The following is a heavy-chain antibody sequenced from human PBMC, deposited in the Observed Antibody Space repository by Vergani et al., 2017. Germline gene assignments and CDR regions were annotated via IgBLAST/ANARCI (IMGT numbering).Heavy chain of an antibody. J-gene: IGHJ3*02. V-gene: IGHV3-33*01. CDR3: ARDFPPYCGGDCYSGNAFDI. CDR2: ICYDGSNK. CDR1: GFTFSSYG. D-gene: IGHD2-21*01. Sequence: QVQLVESGGGVVQPGRSLRLSCAASGFTFSSYGMHWVPQAPGKGLEWVAGICYDGSNKYYADSVKGRFTISRDNSKNTLYLQMNSLRAEDTDVYYCARDFPPYCGGDCYSGNAFDIWGQGTMVTVSS.